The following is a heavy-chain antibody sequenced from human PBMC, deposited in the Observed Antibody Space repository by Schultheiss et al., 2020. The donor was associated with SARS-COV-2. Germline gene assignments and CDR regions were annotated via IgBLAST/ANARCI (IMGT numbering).Heavy chain of an antibody. Sequence: GGSLRLSCAASGFTFSSFGMHWVRQAPGKGLEWVAVISFDGSTTYYGDSVKGRFAISRDYARNTLYLQMNNLRVEDTAVYYCAKDLYGPEDYWGQGTLVTVSS. V-gene: IGHV3-30*18. CDR3: AKDLYGPEDY. CDR1: GFTFSSFG. CDR2: ISFDGSTT. J-gene: IGHJ4*02. D-gene: IGHD4-17*01.